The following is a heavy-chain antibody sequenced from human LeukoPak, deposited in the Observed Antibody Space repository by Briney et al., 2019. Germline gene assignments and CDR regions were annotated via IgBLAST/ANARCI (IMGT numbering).Heavy chain of an antibody. V-gene: IGHV5-51*07. J-gene: IGHJ4*02. CDR2: IYPGDSDT. Sequence: GGSLRLSCKGSGYSFTSYWIGWVHQMPGKGLEWMGIIYPGDSDTRYSPSFQGQVTISADKSISTAYLQWSSLKASDTAMYYCARFRTEELLPDYWGQGTLVTVSS. D-gene: IGHD1-26*01. CDR1: GYSFTSYW. CDR3: ARFRTEELLPDY.